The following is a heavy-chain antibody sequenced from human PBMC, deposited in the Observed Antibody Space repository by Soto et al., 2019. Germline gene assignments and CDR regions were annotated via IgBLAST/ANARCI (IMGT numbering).Heavy chain of an antibody. V-gene: IGHV4-30-4*01. Sequence: NLVLTCSVSGDSIANLDYFWAWIRQPPGQALEYIGYIYKSATTYYNPSFESRVAISVDTSKSQFSLNVNSVTAGDTRVYFCDSGRYCLTGSCFPNWFDSWGQGSLGTVS. CDR2: IYKSATT. J-gene: IGHJ5*01. D-gene: IGHD2-15*01. CDR3: DSGRYCLTGSCFPNWFDS. CDR1: GDSIANLDYF.